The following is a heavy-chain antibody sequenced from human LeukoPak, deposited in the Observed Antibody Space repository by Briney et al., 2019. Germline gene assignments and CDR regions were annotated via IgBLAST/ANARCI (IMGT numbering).Heavy chain of an antibody. V-gene: IGHV3-21*01. CDR3: ARGGVGLLIIPGWEYDNYGLDV. J-gene: IGHJ6*02. CDR2: ISRSAIYM. Sequence: GGSLRLSCAASGFTSSTYSMNWVRQAAGKGREWVSSISRSAIYMYYADSVKGRFTISRDNAKNSLYLQMNSLRAEDTAVYYCARGGVGLLIIPGWEYDNYGLDVWGQGTTVTVSS. D-gene: IGHD3/OR15-3a*01. CDR1: GFTSSTYS.